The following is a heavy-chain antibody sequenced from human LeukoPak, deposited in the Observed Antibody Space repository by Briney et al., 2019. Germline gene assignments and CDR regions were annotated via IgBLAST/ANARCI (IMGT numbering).Heavy chain of an antibody. CDR3: ARDHGKPPFYYYYMDV. CDR2: IIPIFGTA. V-gene: IGHV1-69*05. Sequence: GASVKVSCKASGGIFSSYAISWVRQAPGQGLEWMGRIIPIFGTANYAQKFQGRVTITTDESTSTAYMELSSLRSEDTAVYYCARDHGKPPFYYYYMDVWGKGTTVTVSS. J-gene: IGHJ6*03. CDR1: GGIFSSYA.